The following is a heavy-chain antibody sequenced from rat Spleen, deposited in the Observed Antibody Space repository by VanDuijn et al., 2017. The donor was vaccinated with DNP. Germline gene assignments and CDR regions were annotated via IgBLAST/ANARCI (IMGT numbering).Heavy chain of an antibody. CDR1: GFTFSDYN. Sequence: EVQLVESGGGLVQPGRSLKLSCAASGFTFSDYNMAWVRQAPKKGLEWVATISYDGSSTYYRDSVKGRFTISRDNAKSTLYLQMDSLRSEDTATYYCARPQGVTGYFDYWGQGVMVTVSS. CDR2: ISYDGSST. J-gene: IGHJ2*01. V-gene: IGHV5-7*01. CDR3: ARPQGVTGYFDY. D-gene: IGHD1-1*01.